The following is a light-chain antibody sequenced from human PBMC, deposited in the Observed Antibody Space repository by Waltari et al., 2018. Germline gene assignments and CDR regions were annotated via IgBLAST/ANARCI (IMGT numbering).Light chain of an antibody. V-gene: IGLV1-40*01. CDR2: GNT. Sequence: QSVLTQPPSTSGAPGQKVTIPCTGGSSNFGANYDVHWYQQFPGTAPKLLIFGNTNRPSGVPGRFSGSRSGTSASLAIAGLQSEDEAVYYCQSFDSSLSASVFGGGTKLTVL. CDR3: QSFDSSLSASV. J-gene: IGLJ3*02. CDR1: SSNFGANYD.